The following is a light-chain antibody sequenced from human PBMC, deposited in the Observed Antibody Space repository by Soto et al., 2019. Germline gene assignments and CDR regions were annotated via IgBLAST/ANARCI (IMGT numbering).Light chain of an antibody. J-gene: IGKJ3*01. Sequence: EIVLTQSPATLSLSPGERATLSCRASQSVSSYLAWYKQKPGQAPRLLIYDASNRATGIPARFSGSGSGTDFTLTISSLEPEDFAVYYCQQRSNWPPRFTFGPGNKVDIK. V-gene: IGKV3-11*01. CDR3: QQRSNWPPRFT. CDR1: QSVSSY. CDR2: DAS.